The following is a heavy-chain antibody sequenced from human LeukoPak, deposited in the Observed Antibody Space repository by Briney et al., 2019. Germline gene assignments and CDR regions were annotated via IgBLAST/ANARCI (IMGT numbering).Heavy chain of an antibody. CDR2: INSVGSST. CDR1: GLTFSSYW. V-gene: IGHV3-74*01. Sequence: GGSLRLSCAASGLTFSSYWMHWVRQAPGKGLVWVSRINSVGSSTSYADSVKGRFTISRDNAKNTLYLQMNSLRAEDTAVYYCARDFDRYYFAYWGQGTLVTVSS. CDR3: ARDFDRYYFAY. D-gene: IGHD3-9*01. J-gene: IGHJ4*02.